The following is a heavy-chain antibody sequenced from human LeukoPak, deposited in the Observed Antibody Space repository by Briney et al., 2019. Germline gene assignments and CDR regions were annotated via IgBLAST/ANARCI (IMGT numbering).Heavy chain of an antibody. CDR3: ARAFDY. J-gene: IGHJ4*02. V-gene: IGHV3-48*01. CDR2: ISSSGSI. Sequence: GGSPRLSCAASGFTFSSYDMNWVRQAPGKGLEWVSYISSSGSIYNADSVKGRFTISRDNAKNSLYLQMNSLRAEDTAVYYCARAFDYWGQGTLVTVSS. CDR1: GFTFSSYD.